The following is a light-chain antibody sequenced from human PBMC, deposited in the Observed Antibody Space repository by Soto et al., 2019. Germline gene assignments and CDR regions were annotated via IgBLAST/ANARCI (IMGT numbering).Light chain of an antibody. Sequence: QSALTQPPSASGSPGQSVTISCTGTSSDVGGYNYVSWYQQHPGKAPKLMIYEVTKRPSGVPDRFSGSKSGSTASLTVSGLQAEDEADYYCSSYTSSSTLVFGGGTKVTVL. CDR2: EVT. CDR3: SSYTSSSTLV. V-gene: IGLV2-8*01. J-gene: IGLJ2*01. CDR1: SSDVGGYNY.